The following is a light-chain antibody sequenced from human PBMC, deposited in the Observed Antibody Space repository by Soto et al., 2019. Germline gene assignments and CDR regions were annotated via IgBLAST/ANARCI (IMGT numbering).Light chain of an antibody. J-gene: IGLJ2*01. CDR1: SSNIGAGYD. Sequence: QSVLTQPPSVSASPGQRVTISCTGSSSNIGAGYDVHWYQQVPGTAPKLLIYDNNNRPSGVPDRFSGSKSGTSASLAITGLQAEDEADYYCQSYDSSQSAWVFGGGTKVTV. CDR2: DNN. CDR3: QSYDSSQSAWV. V-gene: IGLV1-40*01.